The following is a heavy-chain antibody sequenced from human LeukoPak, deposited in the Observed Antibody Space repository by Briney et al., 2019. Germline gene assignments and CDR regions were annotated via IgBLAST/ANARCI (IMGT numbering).Heavy chain of an antibody. CDR1: GFTFSSYG. CDR2: ISDSGGST. V-gene: IGHV3-23*01. Sequence: GGSLRLSCAASGFTFSSYGMSWVRQAPGKGLEWVSCISDSGGSTYYADSVKGRFTISRDNSKDTLYLQMNSLRAEDTAVYYCAKRATVTTFGHCDYWGQGTLVTVSS. D-gene: IGHD4-17*01. CDR3: AKRATVTTFGHCDY. J-gene: IGHJ4*02.